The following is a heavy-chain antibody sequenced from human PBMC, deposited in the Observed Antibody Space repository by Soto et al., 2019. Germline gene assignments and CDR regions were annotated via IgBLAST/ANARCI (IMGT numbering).Heavy chain of an antibody. D-gene: IGHD3-3*01. CDR3: ATLGPFYAFDI. V-gene: IGHV3-72*01. CDR2: TRNKANSYTT. Sequence: GGSLRLSCAASGFTFSDHYMDWVRQAPGKGLEWVGRTRNKANSYTTEYAASVKGRFTISRDDSKNSLYLQMNSLKTEDTAVYYCATLGPFYAFDIWGQGTMVTVSS. J-gene: IGHJ3*02. CDR1: GFTFSDHY.